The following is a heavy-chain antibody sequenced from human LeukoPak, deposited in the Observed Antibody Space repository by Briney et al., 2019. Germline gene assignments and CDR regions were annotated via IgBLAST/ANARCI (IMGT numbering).Heavy chain of an antibody. D-gene: IGHD1-26*01. CDR2: IYSSGST. Sequence: PGGSLRLSCAASGLTVSSNYMNWVRQAPGKGLKWVSVIYSSGSTFYADSVRGRLTISRDISKNTVYLQMSSLRAEDTAIYYCARKRVMGGTRWFDLWGQGTLVTVSS. CDR1: GLTVSSNY. J-gene: IGHJ5*02. V-gene: IGHV3-66*01. CDR3: ARKRVMGGTRWFDL.